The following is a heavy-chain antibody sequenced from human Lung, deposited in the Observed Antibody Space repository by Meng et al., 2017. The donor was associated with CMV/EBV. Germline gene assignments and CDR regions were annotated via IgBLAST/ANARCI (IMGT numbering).Heavy chain of an antibody. V-gene: IGHV4-59*01. J-gene: IGHJ1*01. D-gene: IGHD1-14*01. Sequence: LXCTVSGGSISSYYWSWIRQPPGKGLEWIGYIYYSGSTNYNPSLKSRVTISVDTSKNQFSLKLSSVTAADTAVYYCARDSRSGLEYFQHWGQGTLVTVSS. CDR2: IYYSGST. CDR3: ARDSRSGLEYFQH. CDR1: GGSISSYY.